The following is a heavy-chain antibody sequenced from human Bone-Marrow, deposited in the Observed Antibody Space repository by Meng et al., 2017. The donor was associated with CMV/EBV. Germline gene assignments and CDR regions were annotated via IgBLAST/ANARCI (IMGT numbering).Heavy chain of an antibody. V-gene: IGHV3-48*04. D-gene: IGHD5-12*01. Sequence: GGSLRLSCTASGFTFSSYTMNWVRQPPGKGLEWVSYISSSGRGVHYADSLRGRFTVSRDNAKNSLYLQMNSLRADDTAVYDCARGRISGHRGYDNYYYYGMDVWGQGTTVTVSS. CDR3: ARGRISGHRGYDNYYYYGMDV. CDR1: GFTFSSYT. CDR2: ISSSGRGV. J-gene: IGHJ6*02.